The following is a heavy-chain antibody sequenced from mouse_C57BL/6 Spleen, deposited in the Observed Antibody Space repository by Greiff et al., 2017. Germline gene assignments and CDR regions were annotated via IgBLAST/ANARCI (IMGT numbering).Heavy chain of an antibody. V-gene: IGHV1-53*01. D-gene: IGHD1-1*01. CDR3: ARSSYYCSSYGYAMDY. CDR1: GYTFTSYW. Sequence: QVQLQQPGTELVKPGASVKLSCKASGYTFTSYWMHWVKQRPGQGLEWIGNINPSNGGTNYNEKFKSKATLTVDKSSSTAYMQLSSLTSEDSAVYYCARSSYYCSSYGYAMDYWGQGTSVTVSS. CDR2: INPSNGGT. J-gene: IGHJ4*01.